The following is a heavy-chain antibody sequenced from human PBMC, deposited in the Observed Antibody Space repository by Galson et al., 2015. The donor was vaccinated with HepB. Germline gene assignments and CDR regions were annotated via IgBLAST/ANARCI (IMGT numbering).Heavy chain of an antibody. D-gene: IGHD1-26*01. J-gene: IGHJ4*02. CDR1: GFAFSIYS. CDR2: ISYSSSTI. V-gene: IGHV3-48*01. CDR3: AGVGSTRYYFDR. Sequence: SLRLSCAASGFAFSIYSMNWVRQTPGKGLEWVSYISYSSSTIYYTDSVKGRFTISRDNAKNSLYLQMNSLRAEDTAVYYCAGVGSTRYYFDRWGQGTLVTVSS.